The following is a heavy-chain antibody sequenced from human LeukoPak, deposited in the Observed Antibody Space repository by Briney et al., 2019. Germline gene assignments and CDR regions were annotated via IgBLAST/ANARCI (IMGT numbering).Heavy chain of an antibody. J-gene: IGHJ4*02. CDR1: GFTFSSFP. CDR3: AKGPLNSADY. CDR2: IRYDGSNK. V-gene: IGHV3-30*02. D-gene: IGHD1-1*01. Sequence: PGGSLRLSCAASGFTFSSFPMHWVRQAPGKGLEWVAFIRYDGSNKYYADSVKGRFTISRDNSKNTLYLQMNSLRAEDTAVYYCAKGPLNSADYWGQGTLVTVSS.